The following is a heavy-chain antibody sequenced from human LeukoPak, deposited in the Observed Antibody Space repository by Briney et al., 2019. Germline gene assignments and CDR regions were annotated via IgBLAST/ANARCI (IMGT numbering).Heavy chain of an antibody. V-gene: IGHV3-30*04. D-gene: IGHD1-1*01. Sequence: GSLRLSCAASGFTFTSYAMHWVRQAPGKGLEWVAVISYDGSNKYYADSVKGRFTISRDNSKNTLYLQMNSLRAEDTAVYYCARSYNWNDADLDYWGQGTLVTVSS. CDR2: ISYDGSNK. J-gene: IGHJ4*02. CDR3: ARSYNWNDADLDY. CDR1: GFTFTSYA.